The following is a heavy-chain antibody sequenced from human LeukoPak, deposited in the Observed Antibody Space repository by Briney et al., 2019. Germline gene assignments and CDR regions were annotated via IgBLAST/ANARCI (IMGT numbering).Heavy chain of an antibody. CDR3: ARHDGPYYYYYMDV. V-gene: IGHV4-39*01. J-gene: IGHJ6*03. Sequence: PSETLSLTCAVSGGSISSSDYYWGWIRQPPGKGLEWIGSVYYSGNTYYNPSLKSRVTISVDTSKNQFSLKLNSVTAADTPVYYCARHDGPYYYYYMDVWGKGTTVTVSS. CDR1: GGSISSSDYY. CDR2: VYYSGNT. D-gene: IGHD5-24*01.